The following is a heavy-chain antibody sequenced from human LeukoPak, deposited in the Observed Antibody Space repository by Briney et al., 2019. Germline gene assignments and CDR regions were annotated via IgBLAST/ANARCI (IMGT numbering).Heavy chain of an antibody. CDR2: IYPGDSDT. Sequence: GESLKISCKGSGYSFTSYWIGWVRQMPGKGLEWMGIIYPGDSDTRYSPSFQGQVTISADKSISTAYLQWSSLKASDTAMYYCARHVDTATGKIYGMDVWGQGTTVTVSS. V-gene: IGHV5-51*01. CDR3: ARHVDTATGKIYGMDV. CDR1: GYSFTSYW. D-gene: IGHD5-18*01. J-gene: IGHJ6*02.